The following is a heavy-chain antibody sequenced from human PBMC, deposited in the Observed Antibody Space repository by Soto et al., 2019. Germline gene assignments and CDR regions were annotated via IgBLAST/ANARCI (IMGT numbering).Heavy chain of an antibody. CDR1: VGSFSCYY. CDR3: ARLKGVTPATIDY. J-gene: IGHJ4*02. D-gene: IGHD2-21*02. Sequence: SETLSLTCAVYVGSFSCYYWSWIRQPPGKWLEWIGEINHSGSTKXXPSLKSRVXISVDTSKNQFXLKLSXFTSADTAVDYCARLKGVTPATIDYWRQGTLVTVSS. CDR2: INHSGST. V-gene: IGHV4-34*01.